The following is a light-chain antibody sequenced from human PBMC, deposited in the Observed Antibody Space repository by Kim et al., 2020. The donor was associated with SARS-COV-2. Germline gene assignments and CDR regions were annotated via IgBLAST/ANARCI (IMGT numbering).Light chain of an antibody. Sequence: EIVMTQSPATLSVSPGERVTLSCRASQSVTSNLAWYQQKPGQAPRLLIYEASTRATGIPARFSGSGSGTEFTLTISSLQSEDFAVYCCQQYNKWPPGTFGQGTKVDIK. V-gene: IGKV3-15*01. J-gene: IGKJ1*01. CDR2: EAS. CDR3: QQYNKWPPGT. CDR1: QSVTSN.